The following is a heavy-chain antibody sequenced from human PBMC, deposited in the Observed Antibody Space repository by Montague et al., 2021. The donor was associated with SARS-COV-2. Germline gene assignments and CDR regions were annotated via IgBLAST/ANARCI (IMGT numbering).Heavy chain of an antibody. D-gene: IGHD2-21*01. J-gene: IGHJ6*02. CDR2: IWYDGSNK. V-gene: IGHV3-33*01. Sequence: SLRLSCLASGFTFSSYGMHWVRQAPGKGLEWVAVIWYDGSNKYYXDSVKGRFTISRDNSKNTLYLQMNSLRAEDTAVYYCARVVSNYYGMDVWGQGTTVTVSS. CDR1: GFTFSSYG. CDR3: ARVVSNYYGMDV.